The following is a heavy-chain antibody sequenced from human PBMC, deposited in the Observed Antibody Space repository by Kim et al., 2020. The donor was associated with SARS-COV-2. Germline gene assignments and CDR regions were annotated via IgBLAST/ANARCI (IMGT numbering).Heavy chain of an antibody. J-gene: IGHJ4*02. Sequence: YAQKLQGRETITADESTSTAYMELSGLRSEDTAVYYWARAHRFSSGYCFDYWGQGTLVTVSS. D-gene: IGHD3-22*01. V-gene: IGHV1-69*01. CDR3: ARAHRFSSGYCFDY.